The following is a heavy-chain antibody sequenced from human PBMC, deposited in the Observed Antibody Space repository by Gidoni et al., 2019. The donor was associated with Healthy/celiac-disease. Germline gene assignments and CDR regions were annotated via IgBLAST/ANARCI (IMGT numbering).Heavy chain of an antibody. CDR3: TTVQYYYGAGSYSGVDY. Sequence: EVQLVESGGGLVKPGGSLRLSCAASGFTFRNSWMTWVRQAPGKGLEWVGRIKSKTDGGTTDDAAPVKGRFTISRDESKNTLYLQMNSRKTEDTAVYYCTTVQYYYGAGSYSGVDYWGQGTLVTVSS. J-gene: IGHJ4*02. V-gene: IGHV3-15*07. CDR2: IKSKTDGGTT. D-gene: IGHD3-10*01. CDR1: GFTFRNSW.